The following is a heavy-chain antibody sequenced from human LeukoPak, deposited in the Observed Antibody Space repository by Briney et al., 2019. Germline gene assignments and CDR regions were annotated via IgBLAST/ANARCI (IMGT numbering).Heavy chain of an antibody. V-gene: IGHV4-59*08. J-gene: IGHJ4*02. D-gene: IGHD1-1*01. CDR2: FSYSGST. Sequence: SETLSLTCIVSGVSISSYYWSWIRQPPGKGLEWIGYFSYSGSTNYNPSLKSRVTMSVDTSKNHFSLRLNSVTAADTAVYYCARSGLSLPERPFDYWGQGALVTVSS. CDR3: ARSGLSLPERPFDY. CDR1: GVSISSYY.